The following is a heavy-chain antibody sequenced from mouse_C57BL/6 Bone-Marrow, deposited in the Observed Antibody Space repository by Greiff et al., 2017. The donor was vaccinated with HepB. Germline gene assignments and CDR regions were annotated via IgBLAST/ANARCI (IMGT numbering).Heavy chain of an antibody. Sequence: QVQLQQPGAELVRPGSSVKLSCKASGYTVTSYWMHWVKQRPIQGLEWIGNIDPSDSETHYNQKFKDKATLTVDKSSSTAYMQLSSLTSEDSAVYYCARRTTVVFDYWGQGTTLTVSS. V-gene: IGHV1-52*01. D-gene: IGHD1-1*01. CDR2: IDPSDSET. J-gene: IGHJ2*01. CDR3: ARRTTVVFDY. CDR1: GYTVTSYW.